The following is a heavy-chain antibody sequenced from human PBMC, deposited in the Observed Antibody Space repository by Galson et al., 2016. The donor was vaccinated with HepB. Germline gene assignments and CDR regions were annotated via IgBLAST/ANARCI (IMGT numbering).Heavy chain of an antibody. J-gene: IGHJ4*02. CDR3: AKIHFYGGSAY. D-gene: IGHD4-23*01. V-gene: IGHV3-23*01. CDR1: GFSFENYA. Sequence: SLRLSCAASGFSFENYAMSWVRQAPGKGLEWVSAISGSGANTYYADSVKGQFTISKDNSRSTLYLQMNSLRVEDTAIYYGAKIHFYGGSAYWGQGTLVTVSS. CDR2: ISGSGANT.